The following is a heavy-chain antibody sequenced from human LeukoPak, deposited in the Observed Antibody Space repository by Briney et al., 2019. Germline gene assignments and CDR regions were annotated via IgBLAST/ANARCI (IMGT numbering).Heavy chain of an antibody. J-gene: IGHJ6*02. V-gene: IGHV3-53*01. Sequence: GGSLRLSCAASGFTVSSNYMSWVRQAPGKGLEWVSVIYSGGSTYYADSVKGRFTISRDNSKNTLYLQMNSLRAEDTAVYYCAREGSLSAGTTVVTRNYYGMDVWGQGTTVTVSS. CDR3: AREGSLSAGTTVVTRNYYGMDV. CDR1: GFTVSSNY. D-gene: IGHD4-23*01. CDR2: IYSGGST.